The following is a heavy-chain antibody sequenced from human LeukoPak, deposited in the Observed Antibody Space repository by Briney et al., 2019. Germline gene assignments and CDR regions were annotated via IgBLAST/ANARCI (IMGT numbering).Heavy chain of an antibody. Sequence: PSETLSLTCTVSDDSISDYYRGWIRQPPGKGLEWIGRIYTSGSTNYNPSLKSRVTMSVDTSKNQFSLKLSSVTAADTAVYYCASSDDYWGQGTLVTVSS. CDR1: DDSISDYY. J-gene: IGHJ4*02. CDR2: IYTSGST. CDR3: ASSDDY. V-gene: IGHV4-4*07.